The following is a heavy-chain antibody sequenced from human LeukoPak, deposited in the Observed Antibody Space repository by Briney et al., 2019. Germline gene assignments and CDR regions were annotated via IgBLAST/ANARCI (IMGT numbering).Heavy chain of an antibody. CDR3: ARDMDCSSTSCLEYYYYYYMDV. D-gene: IGHD2-2*01. J-gene: IGHJ6*03. CDR1: GYTFTGYY. CDR2: INPNSGGT. Sequence: GASVKVSCKASGYTFTGYYMHWVRQAPGQGLEWMGWINPNSGGTNYAQKLQGRVTMTRDTSISTAYMELSRLRSDDSAVYYCARDMDCSSTSCLEYYYYYYMDVWGKGTTVTVSS. V-gene: IGHV1-2*02.